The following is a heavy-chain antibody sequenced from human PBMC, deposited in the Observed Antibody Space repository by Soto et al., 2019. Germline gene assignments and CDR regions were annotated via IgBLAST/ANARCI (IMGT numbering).Heavy chain of an antibody. CDR3: AKDEYQLPNSSGC. V-gene: IGHV3-23*01. J-gene: IGHJ4*02. D-gene: IGHD2-2*01. CDR1: GFTFTSYA. Sequence: EVQLLESGGGLVQPGGSLRLSCAASGFTFTSYAMNWVRQAPGKGLEWVSAISGSGGRTNYADSVKGRFTVSRDNSKNTPYQQMNRLRAEDTAVYYGAKDEYQLPNSSGCWGQGALVT. CDR2: ISGSGGRT.